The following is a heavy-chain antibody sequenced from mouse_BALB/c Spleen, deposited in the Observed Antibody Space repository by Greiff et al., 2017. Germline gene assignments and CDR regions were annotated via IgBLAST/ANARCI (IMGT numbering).Heavy chain of an antibody. D-gene: IGHD1-2*01. J-gene: IGHJ1*01. CDR3: ARKGAITTDYWYFDV. Sequence: EVKVEESGGGLVKPGGSLKLSCAASGFTFSSYAMSWVRQTPEKRLEWVASISSGGSTYYPDSVKGRFTISRDNARNILYLQMSSLRSEDTAMYYCARKGAITTDYWYFDVWGAGTTVTVSS. CDR1: GFTFSSYA. CDR2: ISSGGST. V-gene: IGHV5-6-5*01.